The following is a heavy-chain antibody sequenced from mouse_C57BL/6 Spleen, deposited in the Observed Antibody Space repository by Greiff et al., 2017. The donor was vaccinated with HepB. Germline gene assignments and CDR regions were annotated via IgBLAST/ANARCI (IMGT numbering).Heavy chain of an antibody. CDR2: IDPETGGT. J-gene: IGHJ3*01. V-gene: IGHV1-15*01. CDR1: GYTFTDYE. D-gene: IGHD3-2*02. Sequence: QVQLKESGAELVRPGASVTLSCKASGYTFTDYEMHWVKQTPVHGLEWIGAIDPETGGTAYNQKFKGKAILTADKSSSTAYMELRSLTSEDSAVYYCTRKRAAQAGFAYWGQGTLVTVSA. CDR3: TRKRAAQAGFAY.